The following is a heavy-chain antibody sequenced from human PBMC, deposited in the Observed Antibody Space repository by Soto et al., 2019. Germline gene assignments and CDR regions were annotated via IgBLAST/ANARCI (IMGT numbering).Heavy chain of an antibody. V-gene: IGHV4-34*01. D-gene: IGHD3-3*01. CDR1: GGSFSCYY. Sequence: SETLSLTCAVYGGSFSCYYWSWIRQPPGKELEWIGEINHSGSTNYNPSLKSRVTISVDTSKNQFSLKLSSVTAADTAVYYCARRKGFWSGYRNYYFDYWGQGTLVTVSS. CDR3: ARRKGFWSGYRNYYFDY. CDR2: INHSGST. J-gene: IGHJ4*02.